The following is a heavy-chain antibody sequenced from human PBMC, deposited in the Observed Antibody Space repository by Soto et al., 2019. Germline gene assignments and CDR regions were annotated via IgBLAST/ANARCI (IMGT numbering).Heavy chain of an antibody. CDR2: ITIVTGNI. J-gene: IGHJ4*01. Sequence: QLVASGGGLVQPGGSLRLSCEASGFSVSGYSMNWVRQSPGKGLEWLAYITIVTGNIVYADSVKGRFTISTDSAKNSVFLQMNSLRDEDTAVYYCVRDRDLDRAMVHGDFWGQGTLVTVSS. CDR3: VRDRDLDRAMVHGDF. CDR1: GFSVSGYS. D-gene: IGHD5-18*01. V-gene: IGHV3-48*02.